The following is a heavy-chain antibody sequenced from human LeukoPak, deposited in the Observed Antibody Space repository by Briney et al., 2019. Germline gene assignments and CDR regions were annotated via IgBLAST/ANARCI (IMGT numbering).Heavy chain of an antibody. CDR2: INHSGST. J-gene: IGHJ4*02. CDR1: GGSFSNYY. Sequence: SETLSLTCAVYGGSFSNYYWSWIRQPPGKVLEWIGEINHSGSTSYSPSLKSRVTISVDTSKNQFSLKLTSVTAADTAVYYCARRGNSGYDYWGQGILVTVSS. V-gene: IGHV4-34*01. D-gene: IGHD5-12*01. CDR3: ARRGNSGYDY.